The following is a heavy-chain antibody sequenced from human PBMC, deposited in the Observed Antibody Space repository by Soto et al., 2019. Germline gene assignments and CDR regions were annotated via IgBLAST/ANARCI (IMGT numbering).Heavy chain of an antibody. D-gene: IGHD5-12*01. J-gene: IGHJ1*01. CDR1: GFTFSSYT. V-gene: IGHV3-30*04. Sequence: QVQVVESGGAAVQPGQSLRLSCAASGFTFSSYTFHWVRQAPGKGLEWVAVVSYDGRQKFHADSVKGRVTISRDNFKNAVNHQMNSPRPEDTAIYFCVMEYSPSWEGYFGLWGQGTRVT. CDR3: VMEYSPSWEGYFGL. CDR2: VSYDGRQK.